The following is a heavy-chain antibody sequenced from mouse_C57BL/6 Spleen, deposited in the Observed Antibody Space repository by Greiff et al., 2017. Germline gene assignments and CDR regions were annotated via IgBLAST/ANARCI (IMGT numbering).Heavy chain of an antibody. CDR3: ARHDGYYPFDY. V-gene: IGHV5-9*01. CDR1: GFTFSSYT. CDR2: ISGGGGNT. D-gene: IGHD2-3*01. Sequence: EVNVVESGGGLVKPGGSLKLSCAASGFTFSSYTMSWVRQTPEKRLEWVATISGGGGNTYYPDSVKGRFTISRDNAKNTLYLQMSSLRSEDTALYYCARHDGYYPFDYWGQGTTLTVSS. J-gene: IGHJ2*01.